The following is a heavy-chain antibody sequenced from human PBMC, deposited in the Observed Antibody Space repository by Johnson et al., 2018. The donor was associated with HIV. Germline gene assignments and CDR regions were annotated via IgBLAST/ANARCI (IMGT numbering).Heavy chain of an antibody. CDR2: ISGSGTVV. Sequence: QVQLVESGGGLVKPGGSLRLSCAVSGVIFSDYYMSWIRQAPGKGLEWVSYISGSGTVVYYADSVKGRFTISRDNAKNSLYLQMNSLRADDTAVYYCARGGSDVCDIWGRGTMVTVSS. CDR3: ARGGSDVCDI. J-gene: IGHJ3*02. D-gene: IGHD3-16*01. V-gene: IGHV3-11*04. CDR1: GVIFSDYY.